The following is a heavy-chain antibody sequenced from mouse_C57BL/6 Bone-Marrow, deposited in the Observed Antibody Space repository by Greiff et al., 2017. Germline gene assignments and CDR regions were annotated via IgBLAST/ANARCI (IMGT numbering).Heavy chain of an antibody. D-gene: IGHD4-1*02. J-gene: IGHJ2*01. CDR1: GYTFTSYG. CDR3: AEPTGTDY. CDR2: IYPRSGNT. V-gene: IGHV1-81*01. Sequence: QVQLKQSGAELARPGASVKLSCKASGYTFTSYGISWVKQRTGQGLEWIGEIYPRSGNTYYNEKFKGKATLTADKSSSTAYMELRSLTSEDSAVYFCAEPTGTDYWGQGTTLTVSS.